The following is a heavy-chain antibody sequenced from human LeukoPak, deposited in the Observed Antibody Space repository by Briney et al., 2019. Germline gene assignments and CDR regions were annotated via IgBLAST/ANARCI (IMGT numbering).Heavy chain of an antibody. V-gene: IGHV4-61*02. CDR3: ARGSGWNSFDP. Sequence: SETLSLTCTVSGGSISTDLYYWIWIRQPAGKRLEWIGRIYSNGWTDYNPPLKRRVSISIDTSKNHFSLKMSLATAADTALYYCARGSGWNSFDPWGQGTLVTVSS. CDR2: IYSNGWT. CDR1: GGSISTDLYY. J-gene: IGHJ5*02. D-gene: IGHD6-19*01.